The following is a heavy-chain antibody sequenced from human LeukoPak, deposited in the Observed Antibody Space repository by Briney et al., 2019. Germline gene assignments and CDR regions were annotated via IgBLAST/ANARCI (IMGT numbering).Heavy chain of an antibody. D-gene: IGHD2-2*01. CDR2: IHYSGST. CDR3: ARTTEGYCRSTSCYGFYYSYYMDV. J-gene: IGHJ6*03. V-gene: IGHV4-59*01. CDR1: GGSISNYY. Sequence: SETLSLTCTVSGGSISNYYWSWIRQPPGKGLEWIGYIHYSGSTNYKSSLKSRVTISVDTSKNQFSLKLSSVIAADTAVYYCARTTEGYCRSTSCYGFYYSYYMDVWGKGTTVTVSS.